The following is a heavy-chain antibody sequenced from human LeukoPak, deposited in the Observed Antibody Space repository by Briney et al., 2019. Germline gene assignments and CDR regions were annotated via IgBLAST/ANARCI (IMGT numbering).Heavy chain of an antibody. D-gene: IGHD2-21*02. CDR2: ISGSGGST. V-gene: IGHV3-23*01. CDR3: AKALNGGDSKYYYYGMDV. Sequence: GGSLRLSCAASGFIFSKAWMSWVRQAPGKGLEWVSAISGSGGSTYYVDSVKGRFTISRDNSKNSLYLQMNSLRAEDTAVYYCAKALNGGDSKYYYYGMDVWGQGTTVTVSS. J-gene: IGHJ6*02. CDR1: GFIFSKAW.